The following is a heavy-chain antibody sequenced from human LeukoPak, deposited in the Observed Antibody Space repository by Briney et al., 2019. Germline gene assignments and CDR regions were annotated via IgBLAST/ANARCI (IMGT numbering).Heavy chain of an antibody. Sequence: SGTLSLTCAVSGGSISSSNWWSWVRQPPGKRLEWIGEIYHSGSTNYNPSLKSRVTISVDKSKTEFSLKLSSVPAADAAVYYCAKTVAVAGFPNWFDPWGQGTLVTVSS. D-gene: IGHD6-19*01. CDR3: AKTVAVAGFPNWFDP. CDR1: GGSISSSNW. J-gene: IGHJ5*02. CDR2: IYHSGST. V-gene: IGHV4-4*02.